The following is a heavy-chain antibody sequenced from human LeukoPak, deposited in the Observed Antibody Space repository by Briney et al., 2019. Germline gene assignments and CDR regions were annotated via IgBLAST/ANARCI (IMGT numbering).Heavy chain of an antibody. D-gene: IGHD6-6*01. CDR2: IYTSGST. CDR3: ARVSSIAARPQGYYYYYMDV. J-gene: IGHJ6*03. CDR1: GGSISSGSYY. Sequence: PSETLSLTCTVSGGSISSGSYYWSWIRQPAGKGLEWIGHIYTSGSTNYNPSLKSRVTISVDTSKNQFSLKLSSVTAADTAVYYCARVSSIAARPQGYYYYYMDVWGKGTTVTVSS. V-gene: IGHV4-61*09.